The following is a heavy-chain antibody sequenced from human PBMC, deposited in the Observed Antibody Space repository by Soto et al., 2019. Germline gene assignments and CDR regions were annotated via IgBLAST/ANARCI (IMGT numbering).Heavy chain of an antibody. Sequence: SVTLSLTCSASGGSITSSSHFWGWVRQPPGKGLEWIGTIYFTGNTYYTPSLKRRLTKSIDKSKNEFSLRLNSVTAADTAVYYCAGQTVTIAAASYGRSNWFDPWGPGTLVTVSS. CDR3: AGQTVTIAAASYGRSNWFDP. CDR2: IYFTGNT. D-gene: IGHD6-25*01. V-gene: IGHV4-39*01. CDR1: GGSITSSSHF. J-gene: IGHJ5*02.